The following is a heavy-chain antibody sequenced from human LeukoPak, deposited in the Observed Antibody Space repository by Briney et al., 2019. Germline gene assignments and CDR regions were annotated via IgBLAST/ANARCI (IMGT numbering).Heavy chain of an antibody. D-gene: IGHD3-10*01. CDR3: ARALGSGSYMTFER. J-gene: IGHJ4*02. CDR1: GYNFTTYW. V-gene: IGHV5-51*01. CDR2: IYPGDSDT. Sequence: GESLKISCKGSGYNFTTYWIGWVRQMPGKGLEWMGIIYPGDSDTRYSPSFEGQVTISADRSISTAYLQWSSLKASDTAMYYCARALGSGSYMTFERWGQGTLVTVSS.